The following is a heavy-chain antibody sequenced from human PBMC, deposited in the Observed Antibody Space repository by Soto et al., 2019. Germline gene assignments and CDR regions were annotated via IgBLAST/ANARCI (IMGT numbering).Heavy chain of an antibody. CDR1: GFTFSSYW. D-gene: IGHD5-12*01. CDR3: AKRGYSGYDYQY. J-gene: IGHJ4*02. V-gene: IGHV3-23*04. Sequence: EVQLVESGGGLVKPGGSLRLSCAASGFTFSSYWMHWVRQAPGKGLVWVSAISGSGGSTYYADSVKGRFTISRDNSKNTLYLQMNSLRAEDTAVYYCAKRGYSGYDYQYWGQGTLVTVSS. CDR2: ISGSGGST.